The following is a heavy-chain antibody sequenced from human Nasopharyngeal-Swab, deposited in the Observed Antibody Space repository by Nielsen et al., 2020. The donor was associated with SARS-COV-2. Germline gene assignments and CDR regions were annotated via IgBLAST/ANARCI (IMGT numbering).Heavy chain of an antibody. CDR1: GYTFTSYY. CDR2: INPNSGGT. Sequence: ASVKVSCKASGYTFTSYYMHWVRQAPGQGLEWMGRINPNSGGTNYAQKFQGRVTMTRDTSISTAYMELSRLRSDDTAVYYCARDHGPYYYYGMDAWGQGTTVTVSS. V-gene: IGHV1-2*06. CDR3: ARDHGPYYYYGMDA. J-gene: IGHJ6*02.